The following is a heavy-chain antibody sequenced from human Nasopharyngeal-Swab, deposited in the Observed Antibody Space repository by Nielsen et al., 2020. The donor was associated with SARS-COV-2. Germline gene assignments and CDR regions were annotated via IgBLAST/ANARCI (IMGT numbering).Heavy chain of an antibody. J-gene: IGHJ6*02. CDR3: ARWRTVTTIFYYGMDV. V-gene: IGHV4-34*01. D-gene: IGHD4-11*01. Sequence: SETLSLTCAVYGGSFSGYYWSWIRQLPGKGLEWIGEINHSGSTNYNPSLKSRVTISVDTSKNQFSLKLSSVTAADTAVYYCARWRTVTTIFYYGMDVWGQGTTVTVSS. CDR2: INHSGST. CDR1: GGSFSGYY.